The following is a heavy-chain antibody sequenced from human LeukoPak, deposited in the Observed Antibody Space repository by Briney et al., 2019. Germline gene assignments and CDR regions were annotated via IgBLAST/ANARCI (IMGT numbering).Heavy chain of an antibody. CDR2: ISGRSSDV. V-gene: IGHV3-21*01. CDR3: GIVFPTLSTSSAGDL. Sequence: LKLSCPTPEFSFSDYDRSWVRQAPGKGLHSVSAISGRSSDVSYGESVNGLFTISGDNAKNSQYLQLDSLGVEDTAVYYCGIVFPTLSTSSAGDLWGKGTLVNVP. D-gene: IGHD3-16*01. J-gene: IGHJ1*01. CDR1: EFSFSDYD.